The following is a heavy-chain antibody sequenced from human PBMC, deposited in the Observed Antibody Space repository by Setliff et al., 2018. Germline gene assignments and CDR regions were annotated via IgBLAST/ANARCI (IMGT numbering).Heavy chain of an antibody. J-gene: IGHJ4*02. V-gene: IGHV1-18*01. CDR3: ARSWRAGALNHFDY. Sequence: ASVKVSCTASGYPFNNYGISWLRQTPGQGLEWMGWIGGHNDDPLFAQKFQGRVTMTTDTSTTTAYMELKSLRSDDTAVYYCARSWRAGALNHFDYWGQGSRVTVSS. D-gene: IGHD3-3*01. CDR2: IGGHNDDP. CDR1: GYPFNNYG.